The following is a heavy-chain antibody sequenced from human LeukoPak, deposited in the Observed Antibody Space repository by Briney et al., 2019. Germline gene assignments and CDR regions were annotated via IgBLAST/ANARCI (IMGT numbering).Heavy chain of an antibody. J-gene: IGHJ4*02. Sequence: PGRSLRLSCAASGFTFSSYGMHWVRQAPGKGLEWVAVISYDGSNKYYADSVKGRFTISRDNSKNTLYLQMNSLRAEDTAVYYCVSSAEYQLLSGYFDYWGQGTPVTVSS. D-gene: IGHD2-2*01. V-gene: IGHV3-30*03. CDR1: GFTFSSYG. CDR2: ISYDGSNK. CDR3: VSSAEYQLLSGYFDY.